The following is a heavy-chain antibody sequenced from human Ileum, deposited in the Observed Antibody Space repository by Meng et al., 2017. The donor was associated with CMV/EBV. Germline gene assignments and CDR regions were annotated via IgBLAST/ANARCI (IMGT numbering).Heavy chain of an antibody. J-gene: IGHJ3*02. CDR3: AKDPNGDYIGAFDI. Sequence: GESLKISCADSGFAFRTYAMTWVHQAPGKGLEWVSSIFGSGTGTYYADSVKGRFTISRDNSKNTLYLQMSRLRAEDTAVYYCAKDPNGDYIGAFDIWGQGTVVTVSS. CDR1: GFAFRTYA. D-gene: IGHD4-17*01. CDR2: IFGSGTGT. V-gene: IGHV3-23*05.